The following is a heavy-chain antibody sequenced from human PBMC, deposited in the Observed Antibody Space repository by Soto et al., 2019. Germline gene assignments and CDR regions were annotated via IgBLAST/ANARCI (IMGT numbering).Heavy chain of an antibody. Sequence: GESLKISCKGSGYSFTSYWISWVRQMPGKGLEWMGRIDPSDSYTNYSPSFQGHVTISVDKSISTAYLQWSSLKASDTAMYYCARRDGSGSYESYYGMDVWGQGTTVTVSS. CDR3: ARRDGSGSYESYYGMDV. V-gene: IGHV5-10-1*01. CDR1: GYSFTSYW. J-gene: IGHJ6*02. CDR2: IDPSDSYT. D-gene: IGHD3-10*01.